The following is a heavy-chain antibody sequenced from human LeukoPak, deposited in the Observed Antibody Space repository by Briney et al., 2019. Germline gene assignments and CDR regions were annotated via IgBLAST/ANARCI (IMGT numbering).Heavy chain of an antibody. V-gene: IGHV3-7*03. CDR1: GFTFSGFW. J-gene: IGHJ3*01. D-gene: IGHD6-6*01. CDR3: ARSSYSSSSSV. CDR2: INSDGSEG. Sequence: GGSLRLSCAVSGFTFSGFWMSWSRQAPGKGLEWVASINSDGSEGYYADVVKGRFTISRDNAKNTLYLQINSLRAEDTAVYYCARSSYSSSSSVWGQGTMVTVSS.